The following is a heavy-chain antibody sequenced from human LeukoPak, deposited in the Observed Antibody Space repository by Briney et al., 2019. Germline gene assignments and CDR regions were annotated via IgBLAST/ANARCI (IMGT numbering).Heavy chain of an antibody. CDR2: ISYDGSNK. D-gene: IGHD3-9*01. J-gene: IGHJ4*02. V-gene: IGHV3-30*18. CDR3: AKPRLRYFDWLSSLDY. Sequence: PGGSLRLSCAASGFTFSSYGMHWVRQAPGKGLEWVAVISYDGSNKYYADSVKGRFTISRDNSKNTLYLQMNSLRAEDTAVYYCAKPRLRYFDWLSSLDYWGQGTLVTVSS. CDR1: GFTFSSYG.